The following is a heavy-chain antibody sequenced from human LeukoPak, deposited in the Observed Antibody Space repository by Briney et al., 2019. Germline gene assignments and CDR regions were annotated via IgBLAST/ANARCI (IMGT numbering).Heavy chain of an antibody. CDR3: ARGKAGYHYYYYMDV. CDR1: GGSISSYY. V-gene: IGHV4-59*01. Sequence: SETLSLTCTVSGGSISSYYRSWIRQPPGKGLEWIGYIYYSGSTNYNPSLKSRVTISVDTSKNQFSLKLGSVAAADTAVYYCARGKAGYHYYYYMDVWGKGTTVTISS. J-gene: IGHJ6*03. D-gene: IGHD6-13*01. CDR2: IYYSGST.